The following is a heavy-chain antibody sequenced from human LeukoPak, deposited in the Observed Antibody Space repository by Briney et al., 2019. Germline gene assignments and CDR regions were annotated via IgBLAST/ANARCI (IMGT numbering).Heavy chain of an antibody. Sequence: ASVKVSCKTSGYTFTSYDINWVRQAPGQGLEWMGWMNPNSGNTGYAQKFQDRVTITRNTSISTAYMELSSLRSEDTAAYYCARMSYGSGRSDINWFDPWGQGTLVTVSS. CDR1: GYTFTSYD. V-gene: IGHV1-8*03. CDR3: ARMSYGSGRSDINWFDP. CDR2: MNPNSGNT. D-gene: IGHD3-10*01. J-gene: IGHJ5*02.